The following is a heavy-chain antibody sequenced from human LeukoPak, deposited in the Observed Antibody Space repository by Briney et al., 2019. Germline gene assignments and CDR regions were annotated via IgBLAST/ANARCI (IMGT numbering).Heavy chain of an antibody. CDR2: IHYSGST. J-gene: IGHJ3*02. CDR1: GGSISSSSYY. V-gene: IGHV4-39*07. D-gene: IGHD3-22*01. Sequence: SETLSLTCTVSGGSISSSSYYWGWIRQPPGKGLEWIGTIHYSGSTNYNPSLKSRVTISVDTSKNQCSLKLSSVTAADTAVYYCAREGGYYDSSGYHDAFDIWGQGTMVTVSS. CDR3: AREGGYYDSSGYHDAFDI.